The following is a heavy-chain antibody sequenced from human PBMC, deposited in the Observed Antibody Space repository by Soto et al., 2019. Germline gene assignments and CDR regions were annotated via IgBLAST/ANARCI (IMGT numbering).Heavy chain of an antibody. J-gene: IGHJ4*02. CDR2: ISGSGSFT. CDR1: GFTLRTYA. D-gene: IGHD3-10*01. CDR3: AKIPTGSGSSKFDY. Sequence: GGSLRLSCAASGFTLRTYAMNWVRQAPGKGLEWISAISGSGSFTHYADSVRGRFTISRDNSQNQLYLQMNNLRGDDTAMYYCAKIPTGSGSSKFDYWGQGIQVTVSS. V-gene: IGHV3-23*01.